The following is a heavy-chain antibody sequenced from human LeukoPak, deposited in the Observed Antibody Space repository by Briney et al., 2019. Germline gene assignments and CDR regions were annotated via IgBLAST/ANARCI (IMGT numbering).Heavy chain of an antibody. J-gene: IGHJ4*02. CDR3: ASHYGSGSFYSPFDY. V-gene: IGHV4-61*02. CDR2: IYTSGST. Sequence: ASETLSLTCTVSGGSISSGSYYWSWIRQPAGKGLEWIGRIYTSGSTNYNPSLNSRVTISLDTSKNQFSLKLHSVTAADTAVYYCASHYGSGSFYSPFDYWGQGTLVTVSS. CDR1: GGSISSGSYY. D-gene: IGHD3-10*01.